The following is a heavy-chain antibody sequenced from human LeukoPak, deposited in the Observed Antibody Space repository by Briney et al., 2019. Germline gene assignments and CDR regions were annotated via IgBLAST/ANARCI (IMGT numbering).Heavy chain of an antibody. CDR3: ARARSAVAGPIDY. D-gene: IGHD6-19*01. CDR1: GFTFSSYS. J-gene: IGHJ4*02. Sequence: GGSLRLSCAASGFTFSSYSMNWVRQAPGKGLEWVSSIGSSSSYIYYADSVKGRFTISRDNAKNSLYLQMNSLRAEDTAVYYCARARSAVAGPIDYWGQGTLVTVSS. CDR2: IGSSSSYI. V-gene: IGHV3-21*01.